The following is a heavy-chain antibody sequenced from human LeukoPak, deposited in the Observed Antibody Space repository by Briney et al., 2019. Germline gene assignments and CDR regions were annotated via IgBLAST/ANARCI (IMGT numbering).Heavy chain of an antibody. D-gene: IGHD3-22*01. CDR2: ISGSGGST. J-gene: IGHJ4*02. Sequence: PGGSLRLSCAASGFTFSSYAMSWVRQAPGKGLEWVSAISGSGGSTYYADSVKGRFTISRDNSKNTLYLQMNSLRAGDTAVYYCARDGTGSGSLSDWGQGTLVTVSS. V-gene: IGHV3-23*01. CDR3: ARDGTGSGSLSD. CDR1: GFTFSSYA.